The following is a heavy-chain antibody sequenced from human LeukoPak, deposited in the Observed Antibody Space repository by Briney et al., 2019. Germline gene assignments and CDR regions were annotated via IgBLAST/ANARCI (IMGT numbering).Heavy chain of an antibody. CDR3: ARGGGIAVAGKGIDY. CDR2: ISSSSSYI. J-gene: IGHJ4*02. V-gene: IGHV3-21*01. D-gene: IGHD6-19*01. Sequence: GGSLRLSCAASGFTFSSYSMNWVRQAPGKGLEWVSSISSSSSYIYYADSVKGRFTISRDNAKNSLDLQMNSLRAEDTAVYYCARGGGIAVAGKGIDYWGQGTLVTVSS. CDR1: GFTFSSYS.